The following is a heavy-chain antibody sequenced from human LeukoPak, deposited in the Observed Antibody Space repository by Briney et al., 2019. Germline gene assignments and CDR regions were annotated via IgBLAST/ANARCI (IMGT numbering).Heavy chain of an antibody. Sequence: GSLRLSCAASGFTFNSYSMNWVRQAPGKGLEWVSSISSSSSSIYYADSVKGRFTISRDNAKNSLYLQMNSLRAEDTAVYYCARASGDIVETATMGSYWGQGTPVTVSS. CDR3: ARASGDIVETATMGSY. J-gene: IGHJ4*02. CDR1: GFTFNSYS. V-gene: IGHV3-21*01. D-gene: IGHD5-18*01. CDR2: ISSSSSSI.